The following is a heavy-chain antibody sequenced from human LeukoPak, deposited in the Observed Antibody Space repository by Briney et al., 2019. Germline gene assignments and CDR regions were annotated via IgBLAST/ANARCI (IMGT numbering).Heavy chain of an antibody. CDR1: GFTFTTYG. Sequence: GGSLRLSCAASGFTFTTYGMHWVRQAPGKGLEWVACIYPDGINKDYADSVKGRFTISRDNAKKSLFLEMNSLRGEDTAVYYCVRGYSNYGYAFDMWGQGTMVTVSS. V-gene: IGHV3-30*12. D-gene: IGHD4-11*01. CDR3: VRGYSNYGYAFDM. J-gene: IGHJ3*02. CDR2: IYPDGINK.